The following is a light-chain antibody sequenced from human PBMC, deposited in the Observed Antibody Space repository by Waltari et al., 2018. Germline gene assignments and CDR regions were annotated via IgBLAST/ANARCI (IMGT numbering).Light chain of an antibody. V-gene: IGKV3-15*01. CDR3: QQYNEWPPLT. Sequence: EIVMTQSPATLSVSPGDSVTLACRASQSVNSKVAWDQQKPGQPPRLLIFDTSTRATDIPARFSGRGSGTEFTLTITSLQSDDFAVYYCQQYNEWPPLTFG. CDR1: QSVNSK. CDR2: DTS. J-gene: IGKJ5*01.